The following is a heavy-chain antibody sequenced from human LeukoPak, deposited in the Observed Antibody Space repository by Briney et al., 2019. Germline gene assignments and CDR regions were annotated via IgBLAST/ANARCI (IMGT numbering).Heavy chain of an antibody. Sequence: GGSLRLSCAASGFAFSSYSMNWVRQAPGKGLEWVSSISSSSSYIYYADSVKGRFTISRDNAKNSLYLQMNSLRAEDTAVYYCASLGATTLFGSYWGQGTLVTVSS. V-gene: IGHV3-21*01. J-gene: IGHJ4*02. CDR3: ASLGATTLFGSY. D-gene: IGHD1-26*01. CDR1: GFAFSSYS. CDR2: ISSSSSYI.